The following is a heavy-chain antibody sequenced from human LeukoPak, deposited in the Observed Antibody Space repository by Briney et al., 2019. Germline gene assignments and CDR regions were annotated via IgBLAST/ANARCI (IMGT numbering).Heavy chain of an antibody. D-gene: IGHD5-24*01. CDR1: GGSISSSSYY. CDR3: ARAVERGYYMDV. V-gene: IGHV4-61*01. Sequence: PSETLSLTCTVSGGSISSSSYYWSWIRQPPGKGLEWIGYIYYSGSTNYNPSLKSRVTISVDTSKNQFSLKLSSVTAADTAVYYCARAVERGYYMDVWGKGTTVTVSS. J-gene: IGHJ6*03. CDR2: IYYSGST.